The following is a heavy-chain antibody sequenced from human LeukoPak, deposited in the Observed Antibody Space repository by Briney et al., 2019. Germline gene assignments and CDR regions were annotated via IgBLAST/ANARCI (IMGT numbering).Heavy chain of an antibody. J-gene: IGHJ4*02. CDR3: ARGGDYGDYLDY. Sequence: SETLSLTCTVSGGSISSYYWSWIRQPPGKGLEWIGYIYYSGSTNYNPSLKSRVTISVDTSKNQFSPKLSSVTAADTAVYYCARGGDYGDYLDYWGQGTLVTVSS. V-gene: IGHV4-59*01. D-gene: IGHD4-17*01. CDR2: IYYSGST. CDR1: GGSISSYY.